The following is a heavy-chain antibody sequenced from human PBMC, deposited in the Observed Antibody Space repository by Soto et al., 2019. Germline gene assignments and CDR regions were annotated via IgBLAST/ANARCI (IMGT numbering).Heavy chain of an antibody. CDR1: GYTFTGYY. CDR2: INPNSGGT. Sequence: QVQLVQSGAEVKKPGASVKVSCKASGYTFTGYYMHWVRQAPGQGLEWMGWINPNSGGTNYAQKFQGWVTMTRDTSISTAYMELSRLRSDDTAVYYCARARLRYSYGPFAAYYYYGMDVWGQGTTVTVSS. CDR3: ARARLRYSYGPFAAYYYYGMDV. D-gene: IGHD5-18*01. V-gene: IGHV1-2*04. J-gene: IGHJ6*02.